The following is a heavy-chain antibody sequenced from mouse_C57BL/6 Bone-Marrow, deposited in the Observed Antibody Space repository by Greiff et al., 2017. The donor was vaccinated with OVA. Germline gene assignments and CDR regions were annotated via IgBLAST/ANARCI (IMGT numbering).Heavy chain of an antibody. CDR2: ISSGGDYI. D-gene: IGHD6-1*01. V-gene: IGHV5-9-1*02. CDR3: TRDLRGASQY. CDR1: GFTFSSYA. J-gene: IGHJ2*01. Sequence: EVKLMESGEGLVKPGGSLKLSCAASGFTFSSYAMSWVRQTPEKRLEWVAYISSGGDYIYYADTVKGRFTISRDNARNTLYLQMSSLKSEDTAMYYCTRDLRGASQYWGQGTTLTVSS.